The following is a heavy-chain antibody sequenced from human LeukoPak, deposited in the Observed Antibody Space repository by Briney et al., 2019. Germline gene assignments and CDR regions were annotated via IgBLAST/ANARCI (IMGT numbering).Heavy chain of an antibody. Sequence: GGSLRLSCAASGFTFYDYAMTWVRQAPGKGLEWVSTISGSGLSTYYADSVKGRFTISRDNSNNTVFLQMNSLRAEDTAVYYCAKDPPRRSSSWYLDWFDPWGQGTLVTVSS. CDR3: AKDPPRRSSSWYLDWFDP. CDR1: GFTFYDYA. J-gene: IGHJ5*02. D-gene: IGHD6-13*01. CDR2: ISGSGLST. V-gene: IGHV3-23*01.